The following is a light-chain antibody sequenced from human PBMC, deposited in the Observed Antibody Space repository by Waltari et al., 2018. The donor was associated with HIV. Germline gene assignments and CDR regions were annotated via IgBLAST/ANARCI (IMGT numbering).Light chain of an antibody. CDR3: QQRSNWPIS. CDR1: QSVGNY. CDR2: GAS. V-gene: IGKV3-11*01. Sequence: EIVFTQSPATLSLSPGERATLSCRASQSVGNYLAWYQQKPGQAPSLLMYGASSRATGIPARFSGSGSGTDFTLTISSLEPGDFGVYYCQQRSNWPISFGQGTRLEIK. J-gene: IGKJ5*01.